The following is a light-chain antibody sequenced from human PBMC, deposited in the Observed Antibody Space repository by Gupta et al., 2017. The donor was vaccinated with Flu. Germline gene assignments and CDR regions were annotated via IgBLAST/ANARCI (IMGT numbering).Light chain of an antibody. Sequence: SYELAQPPSVSVSPGQTATITCSGDKLGGKFTCWYQQKPGQSPILVIYEDTKRPSGIPERFSGSNSGDTATLTISETQAMDEADYFCQAWDSSTGVFGGGTKLTVL. CDR3: QAWDSSTGV. CDR2: EDT. CDR1: KLGGKF. V-gene: IGLV3-1*01. J-gene: IGLJ3*02.